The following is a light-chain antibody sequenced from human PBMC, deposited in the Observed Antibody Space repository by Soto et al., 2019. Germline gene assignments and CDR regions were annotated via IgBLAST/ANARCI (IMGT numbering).Light chain of an antibody. CDR2: EAS. Sequence: DIQMTQSPSTLSASVGDRVTITCRASQSISSWLAWYQQKPGTAPKLLIYEASTLQSGAPSRFSGSGSGTEFTLTISSLQPDDSATYYCQQYRDNWTFGQGTKVDIK. CDR3: QQYRDNWT. V-gene: IGKV1-5*03. J-gene: IGKJ1*01. CDR1: QSISSW.